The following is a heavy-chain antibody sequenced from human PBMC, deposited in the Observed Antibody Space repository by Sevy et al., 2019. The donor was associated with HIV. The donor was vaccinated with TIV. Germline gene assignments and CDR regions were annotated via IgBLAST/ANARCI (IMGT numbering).Heavy chain of an antibody. CDR1: GFMFRSYA. Sequence: GGSLRLSCQASGFMFRSYAMYWVRQAPGKGLEWVAYIGFDGSYKYHADSVKGRFSISRDNSNNSLFLEMNSLTPDDTGIYYCARVIGQWLIDTYGMDVWGQGTTVIVSS. V-gene: IGHV3-30*04. CDR3: ARVIGQWLIDTYGMDV. CDR2: IGFDGSYK. J-gene: IGHJ6*02. D-gene: IGHD6-19*01.